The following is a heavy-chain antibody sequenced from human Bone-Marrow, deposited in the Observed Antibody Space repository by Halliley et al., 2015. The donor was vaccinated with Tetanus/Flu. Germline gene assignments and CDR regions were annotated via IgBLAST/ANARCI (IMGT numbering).Heavy chain of an antibody. CDR3: ARGYGVGYYYFDH. Sequence: LRLSCSVSGGSINSGGFYWSWIRQHPGKGLEWIGYISSSGTTYYNPSLKSPVTVSVDTSKNQFFLRLTSVTAADTAVYYCARGYGVGYYYFDHWGQGTLVTVSS. CDR2: ISSSGTT. CDR1: GGSINSGGFY. J-gene: IGHJ4*02. V-gene: IGHV4-31*01. D-gene: IGHD2-15*01.